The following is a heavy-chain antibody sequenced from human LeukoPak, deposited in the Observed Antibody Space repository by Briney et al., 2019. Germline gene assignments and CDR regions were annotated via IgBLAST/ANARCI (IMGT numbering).Heavy chain of an antibody. J-gene: IGHJ4*02. D-gene: IGHD6-13*01. CDR3: ARHYSSSWWFDY. Sequence: ASVKVSCKASGYTFTSYYMHWVRQAPGQGLEWMGRIIPILGIANYAQKFQGRVTITADKSTSTAHMELSSLRSEDTAVYYCARHYSSSWWFDYWGQGTLVTVSS. CDR2: IIPILGIA. CDR1: GYTFTSYY. V-gene: IGHV1-69*02.